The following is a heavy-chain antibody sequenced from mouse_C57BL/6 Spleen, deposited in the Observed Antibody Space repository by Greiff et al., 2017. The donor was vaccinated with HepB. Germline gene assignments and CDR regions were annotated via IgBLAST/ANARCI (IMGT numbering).Heavy chain of an antibody. CDR1: GYSITSGYY. J-gene: IGHJ4*01. D-gene: IGHD1-1*01. CDR2: ISYDGSN. CDR3: GTSYGMSMDY. Sequence: ESGPGLVKPSQSLSLTCSVTGYSITSGYYWNWIRQFPGNKLEWMGYISYDGSNNYNPSLKNRISITRDTSKNQFFLKLNSVTTEDTATYYCGTSYGMSMDYWGQGTSVTVSS. V-gene: IGHV3-6*01.